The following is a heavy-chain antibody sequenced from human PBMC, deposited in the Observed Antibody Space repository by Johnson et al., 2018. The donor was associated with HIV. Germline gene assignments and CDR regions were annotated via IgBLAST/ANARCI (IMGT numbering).Heavy chain of an antibody. CDR2: IWYDGRNK. CDR3: ARGGYELFLNNAFDI. D-gene: IGHD1-1*01. CDR1: QFTFSNYG. V-gene: IGHV3-33*08. Sequence: QMQLVESGGGVVQPGRSLRLSCAASQFTFSNYGMHWVRQAPGRGLEWVALIWYDGRNKYYEDSVKGRFTISRDNSNLYLEMNSLRVEDTAVYYCARGGYELFLNNAFDIWGQGTLVTVSS. J-gene: IGHJ3*02.